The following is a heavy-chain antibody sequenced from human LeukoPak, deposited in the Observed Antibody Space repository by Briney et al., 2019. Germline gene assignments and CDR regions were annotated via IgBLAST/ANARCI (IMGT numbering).Heavy chain of an antibody. D-gene: IGHD5-24*01. V-gene: IGHV4-39*07. Sequence: SETLSLTCNVSGGYISSSSYYWAWIRQPPGKGLEWIGSVFQSGSTNYNPSLKSRVTISVDTSKNQFSLKLSSVTAADTAVYYCATRDGDAYYYMDVWGKGTTVTVSS. CDR1: GGYISSSSYY. J-gene: IGHJ6*03. CDR2: VFQSGST. CDR3: ATRDGDAYYYMDV.